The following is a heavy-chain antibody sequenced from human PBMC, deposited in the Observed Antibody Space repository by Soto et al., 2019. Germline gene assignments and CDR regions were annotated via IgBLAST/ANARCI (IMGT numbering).Heavy chain of an antibody. D-gene: IGHD6-6*01. CDR1: GGSISSSSYY. V-gene: IGHV4-39*07. J-gene: IGHJ6*02. CDR2: IYYSGST. Sequence: SETLSLTCTVSGGSISSSSYYWGWIRQPPGKGLEWIGSIYYSGSTYYNPSLKSRVTISVDTSKNQFSLKLSSVTAADTAVYYCARVLDSSFNYYYGMDVWGQGTTVTVSS. CDR3: ARVLDSSFNYYYGMDV.